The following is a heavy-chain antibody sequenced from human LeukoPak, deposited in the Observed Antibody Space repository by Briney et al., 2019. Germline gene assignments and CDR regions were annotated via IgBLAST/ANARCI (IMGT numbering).Heavy chain of an antibody. D-gene: IGHD2-2*01. CDR3: AKDGGFTSTSHYFDY. Sequence: GGSLRLSCAASGFTFTNYAMSWVRQAPGKGLEWVSGIGGSGTYYADSVRGRFTISRDTSKNTLHLQMSSLRPEDTAMYHCAKDGGFTSTSHYFDYWGQGTLVTVSS. V-gene: IGHV3-23*01. CDR2: IGGSGT. J-gene: IGHJ4*02. CDR1: GFTFTNYA.